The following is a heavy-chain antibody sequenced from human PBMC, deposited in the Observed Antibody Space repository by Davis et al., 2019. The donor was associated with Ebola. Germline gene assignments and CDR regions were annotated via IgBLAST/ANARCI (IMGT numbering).Heavy chain of an antibody. CDR2: IIPIFGTA. CDR1: GGTFSSYA. CDR3: ARIALRSGPPDY. V-gene: IGHV1-69*13. D-gene: IGHD3-3*01. J-gene: IGHJ4*02. Sequence: SVKVSCKASGGTFSSYAISWVRQAPGQGLEWMGGIIPIFGTANYAQKFQGRVTITADESTSTAYMELSSLRSEDTAVYYCARIALRSGPPDYWGQGTLVTVSS.